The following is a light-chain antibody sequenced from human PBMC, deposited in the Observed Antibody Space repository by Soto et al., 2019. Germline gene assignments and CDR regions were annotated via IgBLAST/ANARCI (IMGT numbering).Light chain of an antibody. CDR2: TAS. CDR1: QRISSS. Sequence: DIQMTQSPSSLSASVGDRVTITCRASQRISSSLNWYQQKPGKAPKLLIYTASSLQSGGPSRFSGSGSGTDFTLTISSLQPEDFATYSCQQSYSTPYTFGQGTRLEIK. CDR3: QQSYSTPYT. J-gene: IGKJ2*01. V-gene: IGKV1-39*01.